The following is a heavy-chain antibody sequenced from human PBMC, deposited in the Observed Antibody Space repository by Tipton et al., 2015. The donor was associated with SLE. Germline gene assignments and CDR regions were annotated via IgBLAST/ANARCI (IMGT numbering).Heavy chain of an antibody. J-gene: IGHJ4*02. V-gene: IGHV4-4*07. CDR3: AAHAAGRGGSGY. CDR2: FDPNGST. D-gene: IGHD2-15*01. Sequence: TLSLTCTVSGGSISGPYHWSWIRQAAGKGLEWTGRFDPNGSTRYNPSFQSRVTMSMDTSKKQFSLVLSSVTAADTAVYYCAAHAAGRGGSGYWGQGTLVTVSS. CDR1: GGSISGPYH.